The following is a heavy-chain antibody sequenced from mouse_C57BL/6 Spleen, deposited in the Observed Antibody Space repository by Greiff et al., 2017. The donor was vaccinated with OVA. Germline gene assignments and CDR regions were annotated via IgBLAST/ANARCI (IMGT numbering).Heavy chain of an antibody. D-gene: IGHD2-4*01. CDR3: ARRSPDYEDAMDY. CDR2: IDPSDSYT. J-gene: IGHJ4*01. V-gene: IGHV1-69*01. Sequence: QVQLQQPGAELVMPGASVKLSCKASGYTFTSYWMHWVKQRPGQGLEWIGEIDPSDSYTNYNQKFKGKSTLTVDKSSSTAYMQLSSLTSEDSAVYYCARRSPDYEDAMDYRGQGTSVTVST. CDR1: GYTFTSYW.